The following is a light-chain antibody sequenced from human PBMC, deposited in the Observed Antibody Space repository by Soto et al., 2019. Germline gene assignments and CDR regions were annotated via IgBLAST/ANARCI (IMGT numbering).Light chain of an antibody. J-gene: IGKJ4*01. CDR2: AAS. Sequence: DIQMTQSPSSLSASVGDRVTITCRASQSISSYLNGYQQKPGKAPKLLIYAASSLQSGVTSRFSGSGSGTDFTITISSLQPEDFATYYRQHSYSTPLTFGGGTKVEIK. V-gene: IGKV1-39*01. CDR3: QHSYSTPLT. CDR1: QSISSY.